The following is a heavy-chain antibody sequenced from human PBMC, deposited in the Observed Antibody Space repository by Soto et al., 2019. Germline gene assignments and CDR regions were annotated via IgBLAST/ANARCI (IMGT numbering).Heavy chain of an antibody. CDR3: ARGYYDILTGLSL. J-gene: IGHJ4*02. D-gene: IGHD3-9*01. CDR1: GGCFSGYY. CDR2: INHSGST. Sequence: SETLSLTCAVYGGCFSGYYWSWIRQPPGKGLEWIGEINHSGSTNYNPSLKSRVTISVDTSKNQFSLKLSSVTAADTAVYYCARGYYDILTGLSLWGQGTLVTVSS. V-gene: IGHV4-34*01.